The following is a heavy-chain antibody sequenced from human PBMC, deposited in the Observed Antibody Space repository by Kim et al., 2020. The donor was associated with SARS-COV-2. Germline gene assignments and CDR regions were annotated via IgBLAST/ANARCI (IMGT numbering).Heavy chain of an antibody. CDR2: ST. J-gene: IGHJ4*02. CDR3: ARGGAGTSGY. D-gene: IGHD6-19*01. V-gene: IGHV4-34*01. Sequence: STNSNPSRKSRVTISVDTSKNQFSLKRSSVPAADTAVYYGARGGAGTSGYWGQGTLVTVSS.